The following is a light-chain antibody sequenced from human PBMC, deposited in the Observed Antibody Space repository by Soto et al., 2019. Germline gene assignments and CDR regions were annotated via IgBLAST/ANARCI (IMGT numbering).Light chain of an antibody. CDR3: QSYDSSKHAV. V-gene: IGLV6-57*02. CDR2: EDN. Sequence: NFMLTQPHSVSASQGKTVTISCTGSSGSIASNYVQWYQQRPGSAPTTVIYEDNQRPSGVPDRFSGSIDSSSNSASLTISGLKTEDEADYYCQSYDSSKHAVFGGGTQLTVL. J-gene: IGLJ7*01. CDR1: SGSIASNY.